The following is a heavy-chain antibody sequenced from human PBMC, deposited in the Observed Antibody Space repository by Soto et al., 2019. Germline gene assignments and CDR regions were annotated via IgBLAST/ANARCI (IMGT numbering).Heavy chain of an antibody. V-gene: IGHV5-51*01. CDR2: IFSSDPNT. J-gene: IGHJ5*01. CDR3: ATWRSSSGFHS. Sequence: GESLKISCKGSGYSFSTYSIGWVRQMPGKGLEWMGNIFSSDPNTRYSPSFQGQVTISADKSISTAYLQWSSLKASDTAMYYCATWRSSSGFHSWGQGTLVTVSS. D-gene: IGHD6-13*01. CDR1: GYSFSTYS.